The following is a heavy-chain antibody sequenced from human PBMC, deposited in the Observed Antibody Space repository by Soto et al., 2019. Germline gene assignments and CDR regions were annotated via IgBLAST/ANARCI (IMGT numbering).Heavy chain of an antibody. J-gene: IGHJ6*02. D-gene: IGHD4-17*01. CDR2: INIDGSGT. CDR1: VFTFSNYF. Sequence: VXLSCAAAVFTFSNYFMHWVRQAPGKGLVWVSRINIDGSGTTYADSVKGRFTISRDNAKNTVFLEMKNLRAEDTAVYYCARDSYAPHVWGQGTTVTVSS. CDR3: ARDSYAPHV. V-gene: IGHV3-74*03.